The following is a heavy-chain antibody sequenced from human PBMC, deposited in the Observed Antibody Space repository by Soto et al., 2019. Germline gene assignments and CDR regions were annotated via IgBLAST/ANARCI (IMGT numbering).Heavy chain of an antibody. J-gene: IGHJ4*02. CDR3: ARRFSGDGRYFDY. V-gene: IGHV4-34*02. CDR2: INQSGST. CDR1: GASFSGSY. D-gene: IGHD4-17*01. Sequence: QVQLQQWGAGLLKPSETLSLSCAVYGASFSGSYWNWIRQPPGKGPAWVREINQSGSTNYSPSLTTRVTISVDTSKKQCFLRVSSVTASDTAVYYCARRFSGDGRYFDYWGQGTLVTVSS.